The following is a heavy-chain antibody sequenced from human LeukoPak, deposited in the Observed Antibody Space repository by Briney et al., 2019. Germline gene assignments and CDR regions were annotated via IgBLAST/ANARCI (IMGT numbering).Heavy chain of an antibody. CDR2: IKQDGSEK. J-gene: IGHJ4*02. V-gene: IGHV3-7*01. CDR1: GFTFDSNS. Sequence: PGGSLRLSCAASGFTFDSNSMSWVRQAPGKGLEWVANIKQDGSEKYVDSVKGRFTISRDNAKNSLYLQMNSLRAEDTAVYYCAKNWGSLDYWGQGTLVTVSS. D-gene: IGHD7-27*01. CDR3: AKNWGSLDY.